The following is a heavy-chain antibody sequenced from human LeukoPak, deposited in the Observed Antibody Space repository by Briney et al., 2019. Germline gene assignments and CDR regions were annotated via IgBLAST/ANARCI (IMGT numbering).Heavy chain of an antibody. D-gene: IGHD5-24*01. V-gene: IGHV5-51*01. J-gene: IGHJ4*02. CDR3: ASRKKGMATAGFDY. CDR2: IYPGDSDT. Sequence: GESLKISCKGSGSRFTSYWIGWVRQMPGKGLEWMGIIYPGDSDTRYSPSFQGQVTISVDKSISTAYLQWSSLKASDTAVYYCASRKKGMATAGFDYWGQGTLVTVSS. CDR1: GSRFTSYW.